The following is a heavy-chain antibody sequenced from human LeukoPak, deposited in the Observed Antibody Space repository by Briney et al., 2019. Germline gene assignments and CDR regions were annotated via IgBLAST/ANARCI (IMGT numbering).Heavy chain of an antibody. CDR2: IYPGDSDT. V-gene: IGHV5-51*01. D-gene: IGHD3-16*02. Sequence: GESLKISCKGSGYSFTSYWIGWVRQMPGKGLEWMGIIYPGDSDTRYSPSFQGQVTISADKSISTAYLQWSSLKASDTAMYYCARGADYVWGSYRQLDYWGQGTLVTVSS. CDR1: GYSFTSYW. CDR3: ARGADYVWGSYRQLDY. J-gene: IGHJ4*02.